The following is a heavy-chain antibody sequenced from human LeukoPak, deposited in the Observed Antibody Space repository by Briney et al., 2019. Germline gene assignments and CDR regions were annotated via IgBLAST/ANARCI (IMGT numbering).Heavy chain of an antibody. CDR3: ARGSSGRSDY. CDR2: IYYSGST. CDR1: GGSFSGYY. Sequence: PSETLSLTCAVYGGSFSGYYWSWIRQPPGKGLEWIGFIYYSGSTTYNPSLRSRVTISVDTSKNQFSLKLSSVTSADTAVYYCARGSSGRSDYWGQGTLVTVSS. V-gene: IGHV4-59*01. D-gene: IGHD6-19*01. J-gene: IGHJ4*02.